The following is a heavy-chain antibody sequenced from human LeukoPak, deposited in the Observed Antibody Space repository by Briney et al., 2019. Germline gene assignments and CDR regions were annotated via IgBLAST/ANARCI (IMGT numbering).Heavy chain of an antibody. J-gene: IGHJ4*02. CDR1: GFTFSSYE. CDR2: ISSSGSTI. D-gene: IGHD3-10*01. V-gene: IGHV3-48*03. CDR3: ARDLTTMVRGVIGY. Sequence: GGSLRLSCAASGFTFSSYEMNWVRQAPGKGLEWVSYISSSGSTIYYADSVKGRFTISRDNAKNSLYLQMNSLRAEDTAVYYCARDLTTMVRGVIGYWGQGTLVTVSS.